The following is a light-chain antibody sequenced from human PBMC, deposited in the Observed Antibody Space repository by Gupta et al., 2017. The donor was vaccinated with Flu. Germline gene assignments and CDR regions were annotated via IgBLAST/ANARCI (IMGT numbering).Light chain of an antibody. J-gene: IGKJ2*01. CDR3: QQRDSTPYT. V-gene: IGKV1-39*01. Sequence: DIQMTQSPSSLSASVGDRVTITCRASQRISSYLNWYQQKPGKAPKLLIYAASRLQSGVPSRFSGSGSGTDFTLTISSLQPEDFATYYCQQRDSTPYTFGQGTKLEIK. CDR1: QRISSY. CDR2: AAS.